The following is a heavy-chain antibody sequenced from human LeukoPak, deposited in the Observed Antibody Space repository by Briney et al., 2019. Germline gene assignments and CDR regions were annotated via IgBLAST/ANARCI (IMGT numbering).Heavy chain of an antibody. J-gene: IGHJ4*02. CDR1: GFTFSSYW. Sequence: GGSLRLSCAASGFTFSSYWMSWVRQAPGKGLEWVASIKQDGSEKYYVDSVKGRFTISRDNAKNSLDLQMNNLRAEDTAVFYCARGGELLRPADYWGQGTLVTVSS. V-gene: IGHV3-7*01. CDR3: ARGGELLRPADY. D-gene: IGHD1-26*01. CDR2: IKQDGSEK.